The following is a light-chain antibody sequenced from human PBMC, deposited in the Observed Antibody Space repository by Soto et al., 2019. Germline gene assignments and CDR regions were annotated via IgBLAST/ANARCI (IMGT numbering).Light chain of an antibody. CDR3: SSYTSSSTLVV. V-gene: IGLV2-14*01. CDR1: SSDVGGYNY. CDR2: DVS. Sequence: QSALTQPASVSGSPGQSITISCTGTSSDVGGYNYVSWYQQHPGKAPKVMIYDVSNRPSGVSNRFSGSKSGNTASLTISGLQAEDEADYYSSSYTSSSTLVVFGGGTKLTV. J-gene: IGLJ2*01.